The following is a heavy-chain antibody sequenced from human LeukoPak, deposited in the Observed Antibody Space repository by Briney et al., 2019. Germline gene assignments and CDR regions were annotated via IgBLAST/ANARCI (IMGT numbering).Heavy chain of an antibody. V-gene: IGHV3-53*01. CDR1: GFTVSSNY. CDR3: ARVGDYYGSGRIDWFDP. J-gene: IGHJ5*02. D-gene: IGHD3-10*01. Sequence: GGSLRLSCAASGFTVSSNYMSWVRQAPGKGLEWVSVIYSGGSTYYADSVKGRFTISRDNSKNTLYLQMNSLRAEDTAVYYCARVGDYYGSGRIDWFDPWGQGTLVTVSS. CDR2: IYSGGST.